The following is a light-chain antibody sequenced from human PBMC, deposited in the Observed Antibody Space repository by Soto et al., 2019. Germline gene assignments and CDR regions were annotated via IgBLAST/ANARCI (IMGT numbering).Light chain of an antibody. CDR1: QSVSSTY. Sequence: EIVLTQSPGTLSLSPGERATLSCRASQSVSSTYLAWYQHKLGQAPRLLIYGASSKASGIPDRFSGSGSGTDFTLTISRLEPEDFAVYYCQQYSSSPRSFGQGTKVDIK. CDR2: GAS. J-gene: IGKJ1*01. V-gene: IGKV3-20*01. CDR3: QQYSSSPRS.